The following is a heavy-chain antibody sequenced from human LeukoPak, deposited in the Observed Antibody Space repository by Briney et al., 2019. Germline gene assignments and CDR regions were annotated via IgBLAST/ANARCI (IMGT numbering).Heavy chain of an antibody. J-gene: IGHJ4*02. CDR3: ARAPMYYYDSSGLDYYFDY. V-gene: IGHV4-38-2*02. CDR1: GYSISSGYY. D-gene: IGHD3-22*01. Sequence: SETLSLTCTVSGYSISSGYYWGWSRQPPGEGLEWIGIIYHSGSTYYNPSLKSRVTISVDTSKNQFSLKLSSVTAPDTAVYYCARAPMYYYDSSGLDYYFDYWGQGTLVTVSS. CDR2: IYHSGST.